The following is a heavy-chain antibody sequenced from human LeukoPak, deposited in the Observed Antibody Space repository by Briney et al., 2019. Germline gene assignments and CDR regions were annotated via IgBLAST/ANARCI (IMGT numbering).Heavy chain of an antibody. CDR3: ARSLGGYCSGGSCYSFDY. J-gene: IGHJ4*02. CDR2: IYHSGST. D-gene: IGHD2-15*01. CDR1: GGSISSGGYS. V-gene: IGHV4-30-2*01. Sequence: SQTLSLTCAVSGGSISSGGYSWSRIRQPPGKGVEWIGYIYHSGSTNYNPSLKSRVTISVDKSKNQFSLNLTSVTAADTAVYYCARSLGGYCSGGSCYSFDYWGQGTLVTVSS.